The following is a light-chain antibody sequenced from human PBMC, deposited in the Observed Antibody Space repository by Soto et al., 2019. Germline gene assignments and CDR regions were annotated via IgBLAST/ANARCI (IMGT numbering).Light chain of an antibody. CDR1: RSNIGSGYD. Sequence: QAVVTQPPSVSGAPGQRVTISCTGSRSNIGSGYDVHWYQLLPGTAPKLLIYGDINRPSGVPDRFSGSKSGSSASLAITGLQAEDEADYYCQSYDSSLSGVVFGGGTQLTVL. V-gene: IGLV1-40*01. J-gene: IGLJ2*01. CDR3: QSYDSSLSGVV. CDR2: GDI.